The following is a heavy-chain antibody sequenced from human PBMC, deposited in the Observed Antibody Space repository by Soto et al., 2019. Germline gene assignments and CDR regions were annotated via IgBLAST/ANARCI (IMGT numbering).Heavy chain of an antibody. V-gene: IGHV3-15*07. CDR3: TTPYYYGSGPRRSRPKYYYYYGMDV. CDR2: IKSKTDGGTT. D-gene: IGHD3-10*01. Sequence: GGSLRLSCAASGFTFSNAWMNWVRQAPGKGLEWVGRIKSKTDGGTTDYAAPVKGRFTISRDDSKNTLYLQMNSLKTEDTAVYYCTTPYYYGSGPRRSRPKYYYYYGMDVWGQGTTVTVS. J-gene: IGHJ6*02. CDR1: GFTFSNAW.